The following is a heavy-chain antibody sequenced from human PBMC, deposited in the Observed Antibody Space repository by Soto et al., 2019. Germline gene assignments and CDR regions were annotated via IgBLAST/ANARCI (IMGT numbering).Heavy chain of an antibody. CDR3: ASSFVDIVVDERQGVDDYYYGMDV. CDR1: GYSFTDYH. V-gene: IGHV1-2*02. J-gene: IGHJ6*02. CDR2: INPNSGGT. Sequence: GASVKVSCKASGYSFTDYHIHWVRQAPGQGLEWMGWINPNSGGTNYAQKFQGRVTMTRDTSISTAYMELSRLRSDDTAVYYCASSFVDIVVDERQGVDDYYYGMDVWGQWTTVTVSS. D-gene: IGHD2-2*01.